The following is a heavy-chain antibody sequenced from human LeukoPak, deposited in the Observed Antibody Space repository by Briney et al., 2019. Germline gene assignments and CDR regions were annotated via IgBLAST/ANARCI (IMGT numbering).Heavy chain of an antibody. J-gene: IGHJ4*02. V-gene: IGHV3-23*01. CDR2: ISGSGGST. CDR1: GFTFSSYA. CDR3: AVYQLPMYYFDY. D-gene: IGHD2-2*01. Sequence: GGSLRLSCEASGFTFSSYAMSWVRQAPGKGLEWVSAISGSGGSTYYADSVKGRFTISRDNSKNTLYLQMNSLRAEDTAVYYCAVYQLPMYYFDYWGQGTLVTVSS.